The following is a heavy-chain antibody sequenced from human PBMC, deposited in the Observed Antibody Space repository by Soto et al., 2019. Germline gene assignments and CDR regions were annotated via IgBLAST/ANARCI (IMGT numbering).Heavy chain of an antibody. CDR1: GDSISKSDYY. D-gene: IGHD3-16*01. CDR3: AREGAYCFGKDV. Sequence: LSLTWTVSGDSISKSDYYWNWIRQSPGKGLEWIASIDYSGSTYYNPSLKSRVTISADTSKNLFSLKLRSVTAADTALYFCAREGAYCFGKDVWAQRTTDPVSS. V-gene: IGHV4-30-4*01. J-gene: IGHJ6*02. CDR2: IDYSGST.